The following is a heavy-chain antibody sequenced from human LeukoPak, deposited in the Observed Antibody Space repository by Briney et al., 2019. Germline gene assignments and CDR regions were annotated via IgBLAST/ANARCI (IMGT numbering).Heavy chain of an antibody. CDR3: ARCPYDSNGYYSVPSHLDY. CDR2: IKQDGSAK. Sequence: PGGSLRLSCATSGFTFSTYWMTWIRQAPGKGLEWVANIKQDGSAKYYVDSLRGRFSISRDNVKNSLFLQMNSLSAEDTAVYYCARCPYDSNGYYSVPSHLDYWSQGTLVTVSS. J-gene: IGHJ4*02. D-gene: IGHD3-22*01. V-gene: IGHV3-7*01. CDR1: GFTFSTYW.